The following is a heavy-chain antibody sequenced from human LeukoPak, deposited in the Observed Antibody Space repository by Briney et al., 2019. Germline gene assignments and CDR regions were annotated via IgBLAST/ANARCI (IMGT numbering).Heavy chain of an antibody. Sequence: GGSLRLSRAPSRFSVSNNYMSWVRPAPGKGREWGSVIRSGGSTNYADSVKGRFTISRDNSKNTLYLQMNSLRAEDTAVYYCARAPSGNYWGCFDYWGQGTLVTVSS. D-gene: IGHD1-26*01. CDR1: RFSVSNNY. V-gene: IGHV3-53*01. CDR2: IRSGGST. CDR3: ARAPSGNYWGCFDY. J-gene: IGHJ4*02.